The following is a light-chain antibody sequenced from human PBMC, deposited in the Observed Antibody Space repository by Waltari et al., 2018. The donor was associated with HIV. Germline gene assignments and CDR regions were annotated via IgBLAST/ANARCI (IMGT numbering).Light chain of an antibody. CDR1: QSISSW. V-gene: IGKV1-5*03. J-gene: IGKJ4*01. CDR3: QQYDSYPLT. Sequence: DFQMTQSPATLSASVGDRVTITCRASQSISSWLAWYQQKPVKAPKVLIYKASSLGSGVPSRFSGSGSGTEFTLTISSLQPADFATYYCQQYDSYPLTFGGGTKVEIK. CDR2: KAS.